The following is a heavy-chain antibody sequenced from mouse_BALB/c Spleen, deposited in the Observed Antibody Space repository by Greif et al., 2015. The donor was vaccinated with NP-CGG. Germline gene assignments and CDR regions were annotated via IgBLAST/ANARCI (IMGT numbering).Heavy chain of an antibody. CDR1: GFSLTSYG. D-gene: IGHD1-2*01. CDR3: ARGATAMYYFDY. J-gene: IGHJ2*01. CDR2: IWSGGST. V-gene: IGHV2-2*02. Sequence: QVQLKESGPGLVQPSQSLSITCTVSGFSLTSYGVHWVRQSPGKGLEWLGVIWSGGSTDYNAAFISRLSISKDNSKSQVFLKMNSLQANDTAIYYCARGATAMYYFDYWGQGTTLTVSS.